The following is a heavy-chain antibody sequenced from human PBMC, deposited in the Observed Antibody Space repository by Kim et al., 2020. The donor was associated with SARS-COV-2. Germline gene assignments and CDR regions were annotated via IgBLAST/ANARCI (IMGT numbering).Heavy chain of an antibody. J-gene: IGHJ4*02. D-gene: IGHD3-22*01. CDR2: IYSGGST. Sequence: GGSLRLSCAASGFTVSSNYMSWVRQAPGKGLEWVSVIYSGGSTYYADSVKGRFTISRDNSKNTLYLQMNSLRAEDTAVYYCAKYDSSGLFDYWGQGTLVTVSS. V-gene: IGHV3-53*01. CDR1: GFTVSSNY. CDR3: AKYDSSGLFDY.